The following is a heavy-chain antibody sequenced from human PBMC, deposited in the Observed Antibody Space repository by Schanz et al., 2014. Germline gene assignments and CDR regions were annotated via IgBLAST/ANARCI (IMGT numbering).Heavy chain of an antibody. CDR1: GGPFGRYT. J-gene: IGHJ4*02. CDR2: INPNSGET. V-gene: IGHV1-2*02. D-gene: IGHD5-12*01. Sequence: QGLLVQSGAEVKKPGSSVNVSCVASGGPFGRYTISWLRQAPGQGLEWMGWINPNSGETNYEQKFKGRVTLTSDTSISTAFMELSGLTSDDTATYFCARARYTGYDCSGYWGQGTLLIVSS. CDR3: ARARYTGYDCSGY.